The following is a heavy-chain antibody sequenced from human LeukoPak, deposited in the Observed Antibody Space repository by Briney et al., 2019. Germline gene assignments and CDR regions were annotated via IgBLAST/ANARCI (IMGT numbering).Heavy chain of an antibody. D-gene: IGHD6-19*01. CDR1: GGSISSYY. J-gene: IGHJ6*03. CDR2: IYTSGST. V-gene: IGHV4-4*07. Sequence: SETLSLTCTVSGGSISSYYWSWIRQPAGKGLEWIGRIYTSGSTNYNPSLKSRVTMSVDTSKNQFSLKLSSVTAAGTAVYYCAREGSGWYRSYFYYYMDVWGKGTTVTVSS. CDR3: AREGSGWYRSYFYYYMDV.